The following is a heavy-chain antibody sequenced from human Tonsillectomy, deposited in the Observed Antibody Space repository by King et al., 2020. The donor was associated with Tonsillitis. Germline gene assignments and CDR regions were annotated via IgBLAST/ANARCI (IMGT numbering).Heavy chain of an antibody. J-gene: IGHJ4*02. V-gene: IGHV4-39*01. CDR3: GRHMEEEGYNPRAVEN. CDR2: MCLDGRT. Sequence: QLQESGPGLVKPSETLALTCTVFGGSISITNYCWSWVRQPPGQGLEWIGAMCLDGRTFYNPSLNSRVMVSVDTSKNQFSLKLRSVTAADTAVYYCGRHMEEEGYNPRAVENGGQGTLVTVSS. D-gene: IGHD5-24*01. CDR1: GGSISITNYC.